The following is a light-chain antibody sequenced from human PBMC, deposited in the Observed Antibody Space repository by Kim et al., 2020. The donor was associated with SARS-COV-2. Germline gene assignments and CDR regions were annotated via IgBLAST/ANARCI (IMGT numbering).Light chain of an antibody. Sequence: EIVMTQSPATLSMSLGERATLSCRASHTVSSSLAWYQQRPGQAPRLLIYGASIRATGTPVRFSGSGSGTEFTLTISSLQSEDFAVYYCQQYNNWPPWTFGRGTKVEIK. J-gene: IGKJ1*01. CDR2: GAS. CDR1: HTVSSS. V-gene: IGKV3-15*01. CDR3: QQYNNWPPWT.